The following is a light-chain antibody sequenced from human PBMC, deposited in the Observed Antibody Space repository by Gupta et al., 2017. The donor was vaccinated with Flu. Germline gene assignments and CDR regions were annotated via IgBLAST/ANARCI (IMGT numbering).Light chain of an antibody. V-gene: IGKV3-11*01. CDR3: LQRTNWAFT. Sequence: EIVLTQSPATLSLSPGERAALSCKASQSVGSNLAWYQHKPGQAPRLLIYNASNRATGIPTRVSGSGSGTDFTLTISSREPEDFAVYYCLQRTNWAFTFGPGTKVDIK. CDR2: NAS. CDR1: QSVGSN. J-gene: IGKJ3*01.